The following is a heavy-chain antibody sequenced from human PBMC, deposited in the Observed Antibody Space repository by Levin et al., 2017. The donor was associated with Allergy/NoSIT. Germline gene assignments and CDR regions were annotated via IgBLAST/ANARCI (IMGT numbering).Heavy chain of an antibody. D-gene: IGHD2-2*01. Sequence: GESLKISCAASGFTFSSYAMSWVRQAPGKGLEWVSAISGSGGSTYYADSVKGRFTISRDNSKNTLYLQMNSLRAEDTAVYYCAKVIDIVVVPAAIFGLDYWGQGTLVTVSS. J-gene: IGHJ4*02. CDR1: GFTFSSYA. CDR3: AKVIDIVVVPAAIFGLDY. V-gene: IGHV3-23*01. CDR2: ISGSGGST.